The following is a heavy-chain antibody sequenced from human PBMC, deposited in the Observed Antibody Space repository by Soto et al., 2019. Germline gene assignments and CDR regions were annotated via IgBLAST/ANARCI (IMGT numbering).Heavy chain of an antibody. CDR1: GFTFSDYY. V-gene: IGHV3-23*04. D-gene: IGHD1-26*01. CDR2: ISGSGGST. J-gene: IGHJ4*02. CDR3: AKHRSYSGSYYYFDY. Sequence: LVESGGGLVKPGGSLRLSCAASGFTFSDYYMSWIRQAPGKGLEWVSAISGSGGSTYYADSVKGRFTISRDNSKNTLYLQMNSLRAEDTAVYYCAKHRSYSGSYYYFDYWGQGTLVTVSS.